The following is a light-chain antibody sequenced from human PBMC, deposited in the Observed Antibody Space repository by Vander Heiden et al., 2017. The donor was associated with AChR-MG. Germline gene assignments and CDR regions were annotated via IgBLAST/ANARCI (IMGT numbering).Light chain of an antibody. Sequence: EIVMTQSPATLSVSPGERATPPCRASQSVSSNLDWYQQKPGQAPRLLISGASTRATGIPDRFSGSGSGTEFTLTISSLQSEDFAVYYWLQDNNWWTFGQGTKVEIK. CDR1: QSVSSN. CDR3: LQDNNWWT. CDR2: GAS. V-gene: IGKV3-15*01. J-gene: IGKJ1*01.